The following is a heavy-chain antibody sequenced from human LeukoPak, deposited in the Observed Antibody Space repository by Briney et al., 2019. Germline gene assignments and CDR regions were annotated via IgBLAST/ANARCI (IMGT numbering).Heavy chain of an antibody. CDR2: ISPSGTT. V-gene: IGHV4-4*07. D-gene: IGHD2/OR15-2a*01. J-gene: IGHJ5*02. CDR3: ARDFYASGFYFWFDP. CDR1: GVKSRSHS. Sequence: SETLSLSCTVSGVKSRSHSWSWIRQPAGKGLEWIGRISPSGTTHYNPSLGSRVTMSVDTSKNYFPLRLSSVTAADTAVYYCARDFYASGFYFWFDPWGQGMLVTVSS.